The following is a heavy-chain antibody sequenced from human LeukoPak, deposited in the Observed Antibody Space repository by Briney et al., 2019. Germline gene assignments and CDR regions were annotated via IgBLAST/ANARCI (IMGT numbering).Heavy chain of an antibody. D-gene: IGHD5-18*01. Sequence: GGSLRLSCAASGFTFDDYAMHWVRQAPGKGLEWVSGISWNSGSIGYADSVKGRFTISRDNAKNSLYLQMNSLRAEDTALYYCARDRLRGYSYGWGVFDYWGQGTLVTVSS. CDR1: GFTFDDYA. CDR2: ISWNSGSI. J-gene: IGHJ4*02. CDR3: ARDRLRGYSYGWGVFDY. V-gene: IGHV3-9*01.